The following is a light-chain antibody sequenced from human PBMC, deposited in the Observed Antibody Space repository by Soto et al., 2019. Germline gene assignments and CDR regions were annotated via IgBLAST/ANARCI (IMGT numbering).Light chain of an antibody. CDR3: CSYAGSSTFYYV. J-gene: IGLJ1*01. V-gene: IGLV2-23*02. Sequence: SVLTQPASVSGSPGQSITISCTGTSSDVGSYNLVSWYQQHPGKAPKLMIYGVSKRPSGVSNRFSGSKSGNTASLTISGLQAEDEADYYCCSYAGSSTFYYVFGTGTKGTVL. CDR2: GVS. CDR1: SSDVGSYNL.